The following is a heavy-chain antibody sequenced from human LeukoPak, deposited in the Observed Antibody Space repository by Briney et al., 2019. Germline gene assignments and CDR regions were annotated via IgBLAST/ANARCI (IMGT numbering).Heavy chain of an antibody. CDR3: ARHYTSGWDLDF. CDR1: GGSFSGYY. D-gene: IGHD6-19*01. CDR2: IFYSGST. Sequence: SETLSLTCAVYGGSFSGYYWSWIRQPPGKGLEWIGYIFYSGSTSYNPSLKSRVTISVDTSKNQFSLKLTSVTAADTAVYYCARHYTSGWDLDFWGQGTLVTVSS. V-gene: IGHV4-59*08. J-gene: IGHJ4*02.